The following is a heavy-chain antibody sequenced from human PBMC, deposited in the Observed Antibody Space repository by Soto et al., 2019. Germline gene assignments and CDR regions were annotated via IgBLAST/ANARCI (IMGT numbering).Heavy chain of an antibody. D-gene: IGHD6-19*01. CDR1: GYTFTKYY. CDR2: INPSSGST. J-gene: IGHJ4*02. V-gene: IGHV1-46*03. Sequence: QVHLVQSGAEVKKPGASVKVSCKASGYTFTKYYMHWVQQAPGQGLEWMGIINPSSGSTNYAQKFQGRVTMTSDTSTSTVHMNLSSLRSEDTAVYYCTTAGNSLPFHYFDYWGQGTLVTVSS. CDR3: TTAGNSLPFHYFDY.